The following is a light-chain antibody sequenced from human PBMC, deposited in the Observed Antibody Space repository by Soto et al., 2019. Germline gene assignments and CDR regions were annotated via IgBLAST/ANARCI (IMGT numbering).Light chain of an antibody. CDR1: QTISNY. V-gene: IGKV1-39*01. CDR3: QQSYTTPPT. Sequence: DIQVTQSPSSLSASVEDRVTITCRSSQTISNYLNWYQQKPGKAPKLLIYAASSLQSGVPLRFSGSGSGTDFTLTITSLQPEDFATYYCQQSYTTPPTFGGGTKVEIK. CDR2: AAS. J-gene: IGKJ4*01.